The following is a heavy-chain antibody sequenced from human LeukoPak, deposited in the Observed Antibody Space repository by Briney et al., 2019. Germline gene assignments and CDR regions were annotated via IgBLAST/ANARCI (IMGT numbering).Heavy chain of an antibody. J-gene: IGHJ4*02. CDR3: ARLYYDFWSGYYMEGHFDY. D-gene: IGHD3-3*01. CDR1: GGSISSSSYY. Sequence: SETLSLTCTVSGGSISSSSYYWGWIRQPPGKGLEWIGSIYYSGSTYYNPSLKSRVTISVDTSKNQFSLKLSSVTAADTVVYYCARLYYDFWSGYYMEGHFDYWGQGTLVTVSS. CDR2: IYYSGST. V-gene: IGHV4-39*07.